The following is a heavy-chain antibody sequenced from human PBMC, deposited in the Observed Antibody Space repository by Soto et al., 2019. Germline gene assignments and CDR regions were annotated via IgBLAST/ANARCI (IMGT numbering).Heavy chain of an antibody. CDR2: IYYSGST. V-gene: IGHV4-31*03. J-gene: IGHJ4*02. Sequence: QVQLQESGPGLVKPSQTLSLTCTVSGGSISSGGYYWSWIRQHPGKGLEWIGYIYYSGSTYYNPSLKSRVPISLVASENQFSLKLSSVTAAVTALYYRARWSQTEPRSDYWGQGTLVTVSS. CDR1: GGSISSGGYY. CDR3: ARWSQTEPRSDY. D-gene: IGHD1-1*01.